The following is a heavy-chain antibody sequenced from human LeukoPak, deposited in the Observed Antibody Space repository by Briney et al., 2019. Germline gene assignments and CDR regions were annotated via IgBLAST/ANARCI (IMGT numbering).Heavy chain of an antibody. V-gene: IGHV1-69*04. D-gene: IGHD2-2*03. CDR1: GGTFSSYA. J-gene: IGHJ4*02. CDR2: IIPILGIA. Sequence: ASVKLSCKASGGTFSSYAISWVRQAPGQGLEWMGRIIPILGIANYAQKFQGRVTITADKSTSTAYMELSRLRSDDTAVYYCARDPGYCSSTSCPPRYYFDYWGQGTLVTVSS. CDR3: ARDPGYCSSTSCPPRYYFDY.